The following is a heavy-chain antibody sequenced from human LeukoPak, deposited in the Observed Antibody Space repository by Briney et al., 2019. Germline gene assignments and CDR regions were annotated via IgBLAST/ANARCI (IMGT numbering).Heavy chain of an antibody. D-gene: IGHD2-2*02. J-gene: IGHJ4*02. V-gene: IGHV1-2*02. CDR3: VAEERYCSSTSCYKPDY. Sequence: ASVKVSCKASGYTFTGYYMHWVRQAPGQGLEWMGWINPNSGGTNYAQKFQGRVTMTRDTSISTAYMELSRLRSDDTAVYYCVAEERYCSSTSCYKPDYWGQGTLVTVSS. CDR2: INPNSGGT. CDR1: GYTFTGYY.